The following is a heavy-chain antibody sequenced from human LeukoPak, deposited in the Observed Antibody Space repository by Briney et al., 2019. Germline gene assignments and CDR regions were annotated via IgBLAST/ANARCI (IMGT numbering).Heavy chain of an antibody. D-gene: IGHD4-17*01. Sequence: GGSLRLSCAASGFTFSGSAMHWVRQASGKGLEWVGRIRSKANSYATAYAASVKGRFTISRDDSKNTAYLQMNSLKTEDTAVYYCTSLARPYGDYEPVVDPWGQGTLVTVSS. CDR2: IRSKANSYAT. CDR3: TSLARPYGDYEPVVDP. J-gene: IGHJ5*02. V-gene: IGHV3-73*01. CDR1: GFTFSGSA.